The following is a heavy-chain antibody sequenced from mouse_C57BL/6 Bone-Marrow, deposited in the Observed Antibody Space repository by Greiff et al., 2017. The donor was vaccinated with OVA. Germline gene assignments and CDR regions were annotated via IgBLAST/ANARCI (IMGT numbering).Heavy chain of an antibody. J-gene: IGHJ1*03. CDR2: IYPGSGST. V-gene: IGHV1-55*01. CDR3: ARHSNWYFDV. Sequence: QVQLQQSGAELVKPGASVKMSCKASGYTFTSYWITWVKQRPGQGLEWIGDIYPGSGSTNYNEKFKSKATLTVDTSSSTAYMQLSSLTSEDSAVYYCARHSNWYFDVWGTGTTVTVSS. CDR1: GYTFTSYW. D-gene: IGHD2-5*01.